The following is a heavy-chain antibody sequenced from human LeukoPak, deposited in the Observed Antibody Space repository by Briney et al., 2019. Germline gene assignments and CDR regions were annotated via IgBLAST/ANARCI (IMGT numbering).Heavy chain of an antibody. CDR2: ISVSGGST. CDR3: AKGFGFINAADY. CDR1: GFTFSSYA. J-gene: IGHJ4*02. D-gene: IGHD3-10*01. Sequence: PGGSLRLSCAASGFTFSSYAMSWVRQAPGKGLEWVSAISVSGGSTYYADSVKGRFTISRDNSKNTLYLQMNSLRAEDTAVYYCAKGFGFINAADYWGQGTLVTVSS. V-gene: IGHV3-23*01.